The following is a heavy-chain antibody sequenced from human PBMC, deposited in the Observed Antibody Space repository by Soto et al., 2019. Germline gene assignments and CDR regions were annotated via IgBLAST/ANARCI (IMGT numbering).Heavy chain of an antibody. J-gene: IGHJ6*02. CDR2: TIPMFGTT. D-gene: IGHD3-22*01. V-gene: IGHV1-69*12. Sequence: QVQLVQSGAEVKKPESSVRVSCKASGGTFNSYAITWVRQAPGQGLEWMGGTIPMFGTTNYAEKFQGRVTITADESTNRAYMELSRLRSEDTAVYYCTRCGIRYHSIGYYLGIDGMDVWGQGTTVIVSS. CDR3: TRCGIRYHSIGYYLGIDGMDV. CDR1: GGTFNSYA.